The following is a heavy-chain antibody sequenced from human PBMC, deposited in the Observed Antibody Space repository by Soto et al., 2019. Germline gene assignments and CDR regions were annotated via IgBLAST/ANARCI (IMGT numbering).Heavy chain of an antibody. CDR1: GGTFSSYS. V-gene: IGHV1-69*06. CDR2: IIPIFGTA. D-gene: IGHD3-3*01. J-gene: IGHJ6*02. Sequence: ASVKVSCKASGGTFSSYSISWVLQAPGQGLEWMGGIIPIFGTANYAQKFQGRVTITADKSTSTAYMELSSLRSEDTAVYYCARGRITIFGVVIIFDYYYGMDVWGQGTTVTV. CDR3: ARGRITIFGVVIIFDYYYGMDV.